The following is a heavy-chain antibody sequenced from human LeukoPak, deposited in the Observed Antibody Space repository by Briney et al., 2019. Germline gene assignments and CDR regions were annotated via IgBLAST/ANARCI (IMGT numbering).Heavy chain of an antibody. D-gene: IGHD3-22*01. V-gene: IGHV1-18*01. CDR1: GYTFTSYG. CDR2: ISVYNGNT. J-gene: IGHJ3*02. CDR3: ARDQNYYDSSGYYGHDAFDI. Sequence: ASVKVSCKASGYTFTSYGISWVRQAPGQGLEWMGWISVYNGNTNYAQKLQGRVTMTTDTSTSTAYMELRSLRSDDTAVYYCARDQNYYDSSGYYGHDAFDIWGQGTMVTVSS.